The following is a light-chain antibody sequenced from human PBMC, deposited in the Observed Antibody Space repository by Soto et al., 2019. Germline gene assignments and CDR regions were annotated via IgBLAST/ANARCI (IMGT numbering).Light chain of an antibody. CDR3: SSYTSSSLYV. V-gene: IGLV2-14*01. J-gene: IGLJ1*01. CDR1: SSDVGGYNY. CDR2: DVS. Sequence: QSVLTHPASVSGSPGQSITISCTGTSSDVGGYNYVSWYQQHPGKAPKLMIYDVSNRPSGVSNRFSGSKSGNTASLTISGLQAEDEADYYCSSYTSSSLYVFGTGTKVTV.